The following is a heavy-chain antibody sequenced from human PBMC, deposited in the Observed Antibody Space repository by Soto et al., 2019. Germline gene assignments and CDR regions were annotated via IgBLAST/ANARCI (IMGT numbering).Heavy chain of an antibody. D-gene: IGHD3-3*01. CDR1: GGSISSYY. J-gene: IGHJ5*02. CDR2: IYYSGST. CDR3: ARYRDLNTYYDFWSGYYMGGAVRFDP. V-gene: IGHV4-59*08. Sequence: SETLSLTCTVSGGSISSYYWSWIRQPPGKGLEWIGYIYYSGSTNYNPSLKSRVTISVDTSKNQFSLKLSSVTAADTAVYYCARYRDLNTYYDFWSGYYMGGAVRFDPWGQGTLVTVSS.